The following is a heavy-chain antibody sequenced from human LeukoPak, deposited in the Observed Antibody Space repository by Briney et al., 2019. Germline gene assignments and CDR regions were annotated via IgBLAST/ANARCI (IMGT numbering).Heavy chain of an antibody. V-gene: IGHV1-2*06. CDR1: GYTFTSYG. CDR2: INPNSGGT. D-gene: IGHD2-2*01. CDR3: ARGFCSSTSCYMDV. J-gene: IGHJ6*03. Sequence: ASVKVSCKASGYTFTSYGISWVRQAPGQGLEWMGRINPNSGGTNYAQKFQGRVTMTRDTSISTAYMDLSRLRSDDTAVYYCARGFCSSTSCYMDVWGKGTTVTVSS.